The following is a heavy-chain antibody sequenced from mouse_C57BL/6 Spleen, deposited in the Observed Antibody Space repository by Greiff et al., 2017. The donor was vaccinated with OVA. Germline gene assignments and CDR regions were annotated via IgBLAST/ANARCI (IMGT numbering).Heavy chain of an antibody. Sequence: VQLQQPGAELVKPGASVKMSCKASGYTFTSYWITWVKQRPGQGLEWIGDIYPGSGSTNYNEKFKSKATLTVDTSSSTAYTQLSSLTSEDSAVYYCARLRGYGKENYFDYWGQGTTLTVSS. D-gene: IGHD2-10*02. V-gene: IGHV1-55*01. CDR2: IYPGSGST. J-gene: IGHJ2*01. CDR1: GYTFTSYW. CDR3: ARLRGYGKENYFDY.